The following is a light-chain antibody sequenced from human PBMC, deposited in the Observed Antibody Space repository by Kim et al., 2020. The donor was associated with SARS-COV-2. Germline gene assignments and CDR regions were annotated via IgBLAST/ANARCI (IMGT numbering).Light chain of an antibody. CDR3: QQGSDIPLT. Sequence: ASVGDRVTITCRTSKSIRGYLNWYQQKPGKATNLLIYGASSLQSGVPSRFSGSGSGTDFTLTISSLQPEDFATYYCQQGSDIPLTFGQGTRVEIK. CDR1: KSIRGY. J-gene: IGKJ5*01. V-gene: IGKV1-39*01. CDR2: GAS.